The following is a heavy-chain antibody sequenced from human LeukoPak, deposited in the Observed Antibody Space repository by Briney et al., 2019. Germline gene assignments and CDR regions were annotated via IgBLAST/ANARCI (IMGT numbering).Heavy chain of an antibody. CDR2: ISAYNGNT. J-gene: IGHJ6*02. V-gene: IGHV1-18*01. CDR3: ARDLGRTDFWSGYYEPGMDV. CDR1: GYTFTSYG. D-gene: IGHD3-3*01. Sequence: GASVKVSCKASGYTFTSYGISWVRQAPGQGLEWMGWISAYNGNTNYAQKLQGRVTMTTDTSTSTAYMELRSLRSDDAAVYYCARDLGRTDFWSGYYEPGMDVWGQGTTVTVSS.